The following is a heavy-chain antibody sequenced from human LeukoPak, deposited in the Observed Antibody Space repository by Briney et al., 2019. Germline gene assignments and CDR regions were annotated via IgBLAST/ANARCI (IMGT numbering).Heavy chain of an antibody. V-gene: IGHV4-39*01. Sequence: TTSETLSLTCTVSGGSISSGTYYWGWIRQPPGKGLECIGTIYYSGSTSYNPSLKSRVTISVDTSKNQFSLQLNSVTPEDTAVYYCARATFCFDFWGQGTPVTVSS. CDR2: IYYSGST. D-gene: IGHD3-16*01. J-gene: IGHJ4*02. CDR1: GGSISSGTYY. CDR3: ARATFCFDF.